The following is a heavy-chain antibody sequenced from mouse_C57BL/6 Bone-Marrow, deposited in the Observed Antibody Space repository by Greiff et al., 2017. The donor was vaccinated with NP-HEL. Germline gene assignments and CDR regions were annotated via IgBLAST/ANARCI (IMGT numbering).Heavy chain of an antibody. CDR1: GFSFNTYA. CDR3: VRQVITTVVATGYYAMDY. D-gene: IGHD1-1*01. J-gene: IGHJ4*01. V-gene: IGHV10-1*01. Sequence: EVQLVESGGGLVQPKGSLKLSCAASGFSFNTYAMNWVRQAPGKGLEWVARIRSKSNNYATYYADSVKDRFTISRDDSESMLYLQMNNLKTEDTAMYYCVRQVITTVVATGYYAMDYWGQGTSVTVSS. CDR2: IRSKSNNYAT.